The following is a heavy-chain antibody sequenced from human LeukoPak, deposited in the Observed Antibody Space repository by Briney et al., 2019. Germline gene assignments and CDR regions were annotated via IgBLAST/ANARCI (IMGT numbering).Heavy chain of an antibody. D-gene: IGHD3-10*01. V-gene: IGHV3-48*01. CDR3: AKDHSGSGSYYSLYYYYMDV. CDR1: GFTFSSYS. J-gene: IGHJ6*03. CDR2: ISSSSSTI. Sequence: PGGSLRLSCAASGFTFSSYSMNWVRQAPGKGLEWVSYISSSSSTIYYADSVKGRFTISRDNAKNSLYLQMNSLRAEDTAVYYCAKDHSGSGSYYSLYYYYMDVWGKGTTVTISS.